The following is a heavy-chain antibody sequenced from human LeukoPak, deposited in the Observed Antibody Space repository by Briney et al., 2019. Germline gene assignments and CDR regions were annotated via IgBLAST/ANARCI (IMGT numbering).Heavy chain of an antibody. CDR1: GFTFSTYV. J-gene: IGHJ6*02. CDR3: ARVIISTKYYSGLDV. CDR2: ISYDRNSK. Sequence: GRSLRLSCAGSGFTFSTYVIHWVRQTPGKGLEWAALISYDRNSKYYADSVKGRFTISRDNSKNTVYLQMDSLRPEDTAVYYCARVIISTKYYSGLDVWGQGTTVTVSS. D-gene: IGHD2/OR15-2a*01. V-gene: IGHV3-30*03.